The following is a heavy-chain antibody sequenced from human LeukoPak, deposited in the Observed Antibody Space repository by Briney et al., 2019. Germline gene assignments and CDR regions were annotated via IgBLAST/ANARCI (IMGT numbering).Heavy chain of an antibody. CDR2: IWYDASKT. CDR1: GFTFSSYG. J-gene: IGHJ4*01. D-gene: IGHD1-1*01. Sequence: GGSLRLSCAASGFTFSSYGMHWVRQAPGKGLEWVAVIWYDASKTYYADSVKGRFTISRDNSKNTLYLQMSSLRADATAVYYCARSTTGRSGYRGQGNLVTVSS. CDR3: ARSTTGRSGY. V-gene: IGHV3-33*01.